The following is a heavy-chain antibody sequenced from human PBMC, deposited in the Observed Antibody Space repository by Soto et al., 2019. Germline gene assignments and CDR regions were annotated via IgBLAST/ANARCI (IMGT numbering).Heavy chain of an antibody. Sequence: QVQLQESGPGLVKPLETLSLTCTVSGGSISSYYWSWIRQPPGKGLEWIGYIYYSGSTNYNPSLNSRVPISVETSKNQFSLKLSSVTAADTAVYYCARLDCSGGSCYGSADYWGQGTLVTVSS. CDR1: GGSISSYY. J-gene: IGHJ4*02. D-gene: IGHD2-15*01. V-gene: IGHV4-59*01. CDR3: ARLDCSGGSCYGSADY. CDR2: IYYSGST.